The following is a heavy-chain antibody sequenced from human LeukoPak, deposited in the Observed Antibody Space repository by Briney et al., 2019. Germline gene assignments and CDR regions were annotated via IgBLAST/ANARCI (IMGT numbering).Heavy chain of an antibody. CDR3: ARECGIFGVVITFFDY. D-gene: IGHD3-3*01. Sequence: PSETLSLTCTVSGGSISSGSYYWSWIRQPAGKGLEWIGRIYTSGSTNYNPSLKSRVTISVDTSKNQFSLKLSSVTAADTAVYYCARECGIFGVVITFFDYWGQGTLVTVSS. CDR1: GGSISSGSYY. CDR2: IYTSGST. J-gene: IGHJ4*02. V-gene: IGHV4-61*02.